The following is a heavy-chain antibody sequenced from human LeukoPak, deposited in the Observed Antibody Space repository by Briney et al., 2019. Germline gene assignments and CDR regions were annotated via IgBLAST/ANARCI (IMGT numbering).Heavy chain of an antibody. CDR1: GYSFTSYW. J-gene: IGHJ4*02. D-gene: IGHD3-10*01. CDR3: ARHRVGSGRGTHPFDY. V-gene: IGHV5-51*01. CDR2: IYPGDSDT. Sequence: GESLKTSCKGSGYSFTSYWIGWVRQMPGKGLEWMGIIYPGDSDTRYSPSFQGQVTISADKSISTAYLQWSSLKASDTAMYYCARHRVGSGRGTHPFDYWGQGTLVTVSS.